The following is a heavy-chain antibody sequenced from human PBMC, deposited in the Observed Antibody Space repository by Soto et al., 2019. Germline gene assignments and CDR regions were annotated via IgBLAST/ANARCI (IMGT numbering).Heavy chain of an antibody. J-gene: IGHJ4*02. CDR3: ARADGWYYDSSGYYYPFDY. D-gene: IGHD3-22*01. CDR1: GGTFSSYA. CDR2: IIPIFGTA. Sequence: GASVKVSCKASGGTFSSYAISWVRQAPGQGLEWMGGIIPIFGTANYAQKFQGRVTITADESTSTAYMELSSLRSEDTAVYYCARADGWYYDSSGYYYPFDYWGQGTLVTVSS. V-gene: IGHV1-69*13.